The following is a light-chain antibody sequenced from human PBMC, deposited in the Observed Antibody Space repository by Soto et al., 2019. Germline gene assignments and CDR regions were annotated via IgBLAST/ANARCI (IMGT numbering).Light chain of an antibody. CDR1: SSDIGSYNL. J-gene: IGLJ2*01. Sequence: QPVLTQPGSVSGSPGQSITISCSGTSSDIGSYNLVSWYQQHPGKAPKVIIFEGSRLPSGVSSRFSGSKSGNTASLTISGLRPEDEADYYCSSYAGSNVLVVFGGGTKLTVL. CDR3: SSYAGSNVLVV. CDR2: EGS. V-gene: IGLV2-23*01.